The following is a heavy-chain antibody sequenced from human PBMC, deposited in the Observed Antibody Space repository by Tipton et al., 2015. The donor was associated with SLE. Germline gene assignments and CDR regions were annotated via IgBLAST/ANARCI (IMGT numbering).Heavy chain of an antibody. CDR1: GGSFSGYY. J-gene: IGHJ6*03. V-gene: IGHV4-34*01. Sequence: TLSLTCAVYGGSFSGYYWSWIRQPPGKGLEWIGEINHSGSTIYNPSLKSRVTISVDTSKNQLSLKLSSVTAADSAVYYCAKGLGAYSTGWRYYYYYMDVWGKGTTVNVSS. D-gene: IGHD6-19*01. CDR2: INHSGST. CDR3: AKGLGAYSTGWRYYYYYMDV.